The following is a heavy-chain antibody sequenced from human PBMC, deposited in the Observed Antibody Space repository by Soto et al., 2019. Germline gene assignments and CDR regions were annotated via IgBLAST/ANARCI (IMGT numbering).Heavy chain of an antibody. V-gene: IGHV3-23*01. CDR1: GFTFSSYA. CDR3: AKDLMPPRPLGYCSGGSCYFSAFDI. D-gene: IGHD2-15*01. Sequence: GGSLRLSCAASGFTFSSYAMSWVRQAPGKGLEWVSAISGSGGSTYYADSVKGRFTISRDNSKNTLYLQMNSLRAEDTAVYYCAKDLMPPRPLGYCSGGSCYFSAFDIWGQGTMVTVSS. CDR2: ISGSGGST. J-gene: IGHJ3*02.